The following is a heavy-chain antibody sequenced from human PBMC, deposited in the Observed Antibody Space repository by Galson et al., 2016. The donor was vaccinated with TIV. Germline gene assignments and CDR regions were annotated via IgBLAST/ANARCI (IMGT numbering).Heavy chain of an antibody. V-gene: IGHV3-23*01. Sequence: SLRLSCAGSGFTLSRFTMCWVRQAPGKGLQWVSSMSASGGSTYYADSVKGRFTISREISKNTLYLQMNSLRAEDTAMYYCVKGSSWSPPVPNYFDHWGQGALVTVSS. D-gene: IGHD6-13*01. J-gene: IGHJ4*02. CDR1: GFTLSRFT. CDR3: VKGSSWSPPVPNYFDH. CDR2: MSASGGST.